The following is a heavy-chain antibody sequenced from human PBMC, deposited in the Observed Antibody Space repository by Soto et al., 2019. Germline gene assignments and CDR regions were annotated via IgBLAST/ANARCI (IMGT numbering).Heavy chain of an antibody. D-gene: IGHD3-22*01. CDR1: GYSFTGYW. J-gene: IGHJ4*02. Sequence: EVQLVQSGAEVKKPGESLRISCKGSGYSFTGYWISWVRQMPGKGLEWMGRIDPTDSHTNYSPSFQGHVTISADKAISTAYLQWSSLQASDTAMYYCARHGSTYYDRVWGQGTLVTVSS. V-gene: IGHV5-10-1*03. CDR2: IDPTDSHT. CDR3: ARHGSTYYDRV.